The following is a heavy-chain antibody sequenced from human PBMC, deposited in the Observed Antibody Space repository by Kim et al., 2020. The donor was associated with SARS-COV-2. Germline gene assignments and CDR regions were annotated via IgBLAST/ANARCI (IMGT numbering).Heavy chain of an antibody. Sequence: GGSLRLSCAASGFTFSDSAMYWVRQASGKGLEWVGRIRSKANSYATAYDVSVKGRFIISRDDSKNTAYLQMNSLKTEDTAIYYCTRVPPYSNSWWDAFDIWGQGTMVPVSS. V-gene: IGHV3-73*01. CDR3: TRVPPYSNSWWDAFDI. CDR1: GFTFSDSA. CDR2: IRSKANSYAT. J-gene: IGHJ3*02. D-gene: IGHD6-13*01.